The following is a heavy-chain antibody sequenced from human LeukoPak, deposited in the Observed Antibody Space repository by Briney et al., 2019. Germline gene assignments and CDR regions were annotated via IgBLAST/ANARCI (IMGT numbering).Heavy chain of an antibody. CDR1: GFTFNSNY. V-gene: IGHV3-53*01. J-gene: IGHJ5*02. Sequence: PGGSLRLSCAASGFTFNSNYMSWVRQTPEKGLEWVSVISSGGDTYFSDSVKGRFTISRDNAKNSLYLQMNSLRAEDTAVYYCARDSGYMGDRWFDRWGQGTLVTVSS. CDR3: ARDSGYMGDRWFDR. CDR2: ISSGGDT. D-gene: IGHD3-16*01.